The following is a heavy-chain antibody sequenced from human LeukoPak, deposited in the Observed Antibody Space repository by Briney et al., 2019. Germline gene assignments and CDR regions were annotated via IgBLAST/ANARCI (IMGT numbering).Heavy chain of an antibody. V-gene: IGHV3-7*03. Sequence: GGSLRLSCAASGFTFSNLWMSWVRQAPGKGLKWVANIKQDGSEKYYVGSVKGRFTISRDNAKSSLYLQMTSLRAEDTAVYYCTREMVRINYWGQENRVTVSS. D-gene: IGHD4-23*01. CDR2: IKQDGSEK. CDR3: TREMVRINY. J-gene: IGHJ4*02. CDR1: GFTFSNLW.